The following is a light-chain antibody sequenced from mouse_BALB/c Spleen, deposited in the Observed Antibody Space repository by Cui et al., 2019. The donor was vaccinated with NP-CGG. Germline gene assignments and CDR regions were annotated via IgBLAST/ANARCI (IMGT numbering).Light chain of an antibody. V-gene: IGLV1*01. J-gene: IGLJ1*01. Sequence: QVVVTQESVLTTPPGETVTLTCRSSSGAVTTSNYANWVQEKPDHLFTGLIGGTNNRAPGVPARFSGSLIGDKAALTITGAQTEDEAIYFCALWYSNHWVFGGGTKLTFL. CDR2: GTN. CDR3: ALWYSNHWV. CDR1: SGAVTTSNY.